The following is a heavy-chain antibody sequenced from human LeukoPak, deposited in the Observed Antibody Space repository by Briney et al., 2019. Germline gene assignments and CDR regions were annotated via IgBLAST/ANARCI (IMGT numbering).Heavy chain of an antibody. CDR1: GFTFRIYA. CDR2: ISYEGSNK. D-gene: IGHD2-2*01. Sequence: PGRSLRLSCAASGFTFRIYAVHWVRQAPGKGLEWVAVISYEGSNKYYGDSVKARFTISRDNSKNTLYLQMNSLRAEDAAVYYCERDQGYCSSTSCWSWFAPWGQGTLVTVSS. V-gene: IGHV3-30*04. CDR3: ERDQGYCSSTSCWSWFAP. J-gene: IGHJ5*02.